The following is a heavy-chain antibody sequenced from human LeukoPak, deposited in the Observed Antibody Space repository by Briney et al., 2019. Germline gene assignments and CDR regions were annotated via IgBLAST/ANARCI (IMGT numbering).Heavy chain of an antibody. CDR2: ISASGGST. CDR3: ARRAGAYSHPYDY. J-gene: IGHJ4*02. CDR1: GFTFSSYG. Sequence: GGTLRLSCAASGFTFSSYGMSWARQATGKGLEWVSAISASGGSTYYADSVKGRFTISRDNSKNTLYLQMNSLRAEDTAVYYCARRAGAYSHPYDYWGQGTLVTVSS. V-gene: IGHV3-23*01. D-gene: IGHD4/OR15-4a*01.